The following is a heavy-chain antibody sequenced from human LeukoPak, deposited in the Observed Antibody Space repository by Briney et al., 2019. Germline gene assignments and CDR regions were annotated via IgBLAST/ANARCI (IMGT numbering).Heavy chain of an antibody. CDR1: GGSISSYH. Sequence: SETLSLTCTVSGGSISSYHWSWIRQPPGKGLEWIGYIYYSGSTNYNPSLKSRVTISVDTSKNQFSLKLSSVTAADTAVYYCARYNWNYKFDYWGQGTLVTVSS. CDR2: IYYSGST. J-gene: IGHJ4*02. D-gene: IGHD1-7*01. CDR3: ARYNWNYKFDY. V-gene: IGHV4-59*01.